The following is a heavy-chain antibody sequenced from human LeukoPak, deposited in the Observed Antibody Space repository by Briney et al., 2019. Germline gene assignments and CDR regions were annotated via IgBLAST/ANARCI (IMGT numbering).Heavy chain of an antibody. V-gene: IGHV4-34*01. CDR2: INHSGST. CDR3: ARGLPESRDQFYWYFDL. Sequence: SETLSLTCTVSGVSISSYYWSWIRQPAGKGLEWIGEINHSGSTNYNPSLKSRVTISVDTSKNQFSLKLSSVTAADTAVYYCARGLPESRDQFYWYFDLWGRGTLVTVSS. CDR1: GVSISSYY. D-gene: IGHD5-24*01. J-gene: IGHJ2*01.